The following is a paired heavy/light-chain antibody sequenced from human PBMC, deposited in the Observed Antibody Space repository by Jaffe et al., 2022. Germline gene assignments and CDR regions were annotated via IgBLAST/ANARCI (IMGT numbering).Heavy chain of an antibody. D-gene: IGHD5-12*01. CDR1: GYSFTSYA. Sequence: QVQLVQSGSELKKPGASVKISCKASGYSFTSYAMNWVRQAPGQGLEWMGWINTNTGNPTYAQGFTGRFVFSLDTSVSTAYLQISSLKAEDTAVFYCARDLGFSDNDVDYWGQGTLVTVSS. V-gene: IGHV7-4-1*02. J-gene: IGHJ4*02. CDR3: ARDLGFSDNDVDY. CDR2: INTNTGNP.
Light chain of an antibody. CDR3: LQHKTYPYT. CDR1: QDISNY. J-gene: IGKJ2*01. Sequence: DIQMTQSPSAMSASVGDRVTITCRASQDISNYLGWFQQKPGKVPKRLISSSSSLQSGVPSRFSGSGSGTEFTLTISSLQPEDFATYYCLQHKTYPYTFGQGTKLEIK. V-gene: IGKV1-17*03. CDR2: SSS.